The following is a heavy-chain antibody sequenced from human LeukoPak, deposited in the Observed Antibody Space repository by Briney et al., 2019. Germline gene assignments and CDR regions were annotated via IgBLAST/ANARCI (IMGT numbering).Heavy chain of an antibody. V-gene: IGHV4-59*08. J-gene: IGHJ4*02. CDR2: IYYSGST. CDR3: ARPTRSYFDY. Sequence: SETLSLTCTVSGGSISSYYWSWIRQPPGKGLEWIGYIYYSGSTNYNPSLKSRVTISVDTSKNQFSLKLSSVTAADTAIYYCARPTRSYFDYWGQGTLVTVSS. CDR1: GGSISSYY.